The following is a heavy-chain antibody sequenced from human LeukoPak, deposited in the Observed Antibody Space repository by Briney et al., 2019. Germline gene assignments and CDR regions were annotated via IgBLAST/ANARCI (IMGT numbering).Heavy chain of an antibody. CDR1: GFTFSSYG. Sequence: GGSLRLSCAASGFTFSSYGMHWVRQAPGKGLEWVAVISYDGSNKYYADSVKGRFTISRDNSKNTLYLQMNSLRAEDTAVYYCARAQGYCSSASCYAGDYFDYWGQGTLVTVSS. V-gene: IGHV3-30*03. CDR3: ARAQGYCSSASCYAGDYFDY. D-gene: IGHD2-2*01. CDR2: ISYDGSNK. J-gene: IGHJ4*02.